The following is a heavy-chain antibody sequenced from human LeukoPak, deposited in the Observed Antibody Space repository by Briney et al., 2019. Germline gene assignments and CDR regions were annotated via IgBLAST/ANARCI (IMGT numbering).Heavy chain of an antibody. D-gene: IGHD2-15*01. J-gene: IGHJ3*01. Sequence: GGSLRLSCAASGFTFNKYTMNWVRQAPGMGLEWVSSISSSGTFIYYADSVKGRFTISRDNAKNSLYLQMHSLRAEDTAVYYCARAVAPSAIEEAFLFWGQGTMVTVSS. V-gene: IGHV3-21*06. CDR3: ARAVAPSAIEEAFLF. CDR1: GFTFNKYT. CDR2: ISSSGTFI.